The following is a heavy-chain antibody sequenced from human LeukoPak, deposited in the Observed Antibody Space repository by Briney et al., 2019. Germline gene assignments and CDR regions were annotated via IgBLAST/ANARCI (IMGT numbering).Heavy chain of an antibody. CDR2: ISGSGGST. V-gene: IGHV3-23*01. D-gene: IGHD3-3*01. CDR3: ARGLGGFWSSYSENWFDP. Sequence: GGSLRLSCAASGFTFSSYAMSWVRQAPGKGLEWVSAISGSGGSTYYADSVKGRFTISRDNSKNTLYLQMNSLRAEDTAVYYCARGLGGFWSSYSENWFDPWGQGTLVTVSS. CDR1: GFTFSSYA. J-gene: IGHJ5*02.